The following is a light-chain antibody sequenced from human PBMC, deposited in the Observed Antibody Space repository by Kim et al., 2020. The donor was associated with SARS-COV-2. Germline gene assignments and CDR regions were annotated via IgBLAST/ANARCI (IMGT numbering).Light chain of an antibody. CDR3: GTWDSSLSAFYV. J-gene: IGLJ1*01. V-gene: IGLV1-51*01. CDR1: SSNIGNNY. Sequence: KVTIPCSGSSSNIGNNYVSWYQQLPGTAPKLLIYDKNKRPSGIPDRFSGSKSGTSATLGITGLQTGDEADYYCGTWDSSLSAFYVFGTGTKVTVL. CDR2: DKN.